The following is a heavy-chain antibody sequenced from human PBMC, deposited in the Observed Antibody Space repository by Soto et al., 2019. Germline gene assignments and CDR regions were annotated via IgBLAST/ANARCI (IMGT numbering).Heavy chain of an antibody. CDR1: GGTFSSYA. J-gene: IGHJ3*02. Sequence: ASVKVSCKASGGTFSSYAISWVRQAPGQGLEWMGGIIPIFGTANYAQKFQGRVTITADESTSTAYMELSSLRSEDTAVYYCARVLRITGTYDAFDIWGQGTMVTVSS. V-gene: IGHV1-69*13. CDR2: IIPIFGTA. D-gene: IGHD1-7*01. CDR3: ARVLRITGTYDAFDI.